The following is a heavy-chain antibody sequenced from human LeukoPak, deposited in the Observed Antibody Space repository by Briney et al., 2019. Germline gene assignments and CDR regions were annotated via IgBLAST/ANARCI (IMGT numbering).Heavy chain of an antibody. Sequence: GGSLRLSCAASGFTFSGYAMSWVRQAPGKGLEWVSAISGSGGSTYYADSVKGRFTISRDNSKNTLYLQMNSLRAEDTAVYYCAKYHDSSGYYYSDYFDYWGQGTLVTVSS. CDR2: ISGSGGST. J-gene: IGHJ4*02. V-gene: IGHV3-23*01. CDR1: GFTFSGYA. CDR3: AKYHDSSGYYYSDYFDY. D-gene: IGHD3-22*01.